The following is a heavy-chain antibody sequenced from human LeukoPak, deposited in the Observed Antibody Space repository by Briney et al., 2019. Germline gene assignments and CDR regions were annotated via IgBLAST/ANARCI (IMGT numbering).Heavy chain of an antibody. D-gene: IGHD5-18*01. J-gene: IGHJ6*03. Sequence: PSETLSLTCTVSGGSISSYYWSWIRQPPGKGLEWIGYIYYSGSTNHNPSLKSRVTISVDTSKNQFSLKLSSVTAADTAVYYCARDRGYVYYMDVWGKGTTVTVSS. CDR1: GGSISSYY. CDR3: ARDRGYVYYMDV. CDR2: IYYSGST. V-gene: IGHV4-59*01.